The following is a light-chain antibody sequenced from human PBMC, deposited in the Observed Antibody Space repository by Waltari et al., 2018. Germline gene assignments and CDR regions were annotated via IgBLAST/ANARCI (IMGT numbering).Light chain of an antibody. V-gene: IGKV1-39*01. CDR1: QPIVRY. CDR2: AAS. CDR3: QQTSSAPFT. J-gene: IGKJ5*01. Sequence: DIQMTQSPSSLSASVGDRVTITCRASQPIVRYLNWYQQKPGKAPKLLIYAASTLQRGVPSRFSGSGSGTDFTLAINSVQPDDFATYCCQQTSSAPFTFGRGTRLDFK.